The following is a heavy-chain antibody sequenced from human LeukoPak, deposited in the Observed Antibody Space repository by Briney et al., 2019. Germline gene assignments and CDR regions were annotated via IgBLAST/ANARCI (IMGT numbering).Heavy chain of an antibody. CDR2: IYHSGST. Sequence: SETLSLTCAVSGYSISSGYYWGWIRQPPGKGLEWIGSIYHSGSTYYNTSLKSQVTISVDTSKNQFSLKLSSVTAADTAVYYCARSEMVRGVLYYFDYWGQGTLVTVSS. D-gene: IGHD3-10*01. V-gene: IGHV4-38-2*01. CDR1: GYSISSGYY. J-gene: IGHJ4*02. CDR3: ARSEMVRGVLYYFDY.